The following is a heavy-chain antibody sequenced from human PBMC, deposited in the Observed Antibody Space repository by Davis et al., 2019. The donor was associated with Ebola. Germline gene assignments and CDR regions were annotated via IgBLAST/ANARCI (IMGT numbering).Heavy chain of an antibody. CDR2: IYYSGST. Sequence: PSETLSLTCTVSGGSVSSGSYYWSWIRQPPGKGLEWIGYIYYSGSTNYNPSLKSRVTISVDTSKNQFSLKLSSVTAADTAVYYCARLKYYGAFDIWGQGTMVTVS. CDR3: ARLKYYGAFDI. J-gene: IGHJ3*02. CDR1: GGSVSSGSYY. V-gene: IGHV4-61*01. D-gene: IGHD3-3*01.